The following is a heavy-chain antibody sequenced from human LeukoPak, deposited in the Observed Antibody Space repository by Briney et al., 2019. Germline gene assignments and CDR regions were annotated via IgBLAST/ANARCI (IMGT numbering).Heavy chain of an antibody. V-gene: IGHV3-30*02. Sequence: GGSLRLSCAGSGFSFSSYGMHWVRQAPGKGLEWMAFIRSDGSNKYYADSVKGRFTISRDNSKNMLYLQMNSLRAEDTAVYYCAKDRRGSYYPDAFDIWGQGTMVTVSS. J-gene: IGHJ3*02. CDR3: AKDRRGSYYPDAFDI. CDR1: GFSFSSYG. D-gene: IGHD1-26*01. CDR2: IRSDGSNK.